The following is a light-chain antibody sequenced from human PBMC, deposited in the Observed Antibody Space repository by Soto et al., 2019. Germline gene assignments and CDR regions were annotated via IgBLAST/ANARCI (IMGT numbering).Light chain of an antibody. CDR2: GAS. CDR3: QQYNNWPPDRT. J-gene: IGKJ1*01. Sequence: EIVMTQSPATLSVSPGERATLSCRASQSVGSNLAWYQQKPGQAPRRLIYGASTRATGIPARFSGSGSGTEFTLTISSLQSEDLAIYFCQQYNNWPPDRTFGQGTKVEIK. CDR1: QSVGSN. V-gene: IGKV3-15*01.